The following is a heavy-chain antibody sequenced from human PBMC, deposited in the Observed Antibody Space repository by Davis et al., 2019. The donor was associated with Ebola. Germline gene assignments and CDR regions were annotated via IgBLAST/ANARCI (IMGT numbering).Heavy chain of an antibody. CDR3: ARDGALYGGNSGYYYYYGMDV. Sequence: ASVKVSCKASGYTFTSYDINWVRQATGQGLEWMGWMNPNSGNTGYAQKFQGRVTMTRNTSISTAYMELSSLRSEDTAVYYCARDGALYGGNSGYYYYYGMDVWGQGTTVTVSS. V-gene: IGHV1-8*01. CDR1: GYTFTSYD. CDR2: MNPNSGNT. J-gene: IGHJ6*02. D-gene: IGHD4-23*01.